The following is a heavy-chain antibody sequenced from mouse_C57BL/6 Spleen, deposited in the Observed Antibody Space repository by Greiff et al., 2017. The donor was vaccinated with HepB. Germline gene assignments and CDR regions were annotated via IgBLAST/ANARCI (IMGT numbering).Heavy chain of an antibody. CDR3: ARLRRVQDYYAMDY. V-gene: IGHV1-61*01. D-gene: IGHD2-12*01. J-gene: IGHJ4*01. CDR2: IYPSDSET. Sequence: QVQLQQPGAELVRPGSSVKLSCKASGYTFTSYWMDWVKQRPGQGLEWIGNIYPSDSETHYNQKFKDKATLTVDKSSSTAYMQLSSLTSEDSAVYYCARLRRVQDYYAMDYWGQGTSVTVSS. CDR1: GYTFTSYW.